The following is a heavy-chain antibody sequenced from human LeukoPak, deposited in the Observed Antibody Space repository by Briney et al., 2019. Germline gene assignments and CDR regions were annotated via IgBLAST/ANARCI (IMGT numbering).Heavy chain of an antibody. J-gene: IGHJ4*02. CDR3: TTRIQLWPGKIDY. Sequence: PGGSLRLSCAASGFTFSNAWMSWVRQAPGKGLEWVGRIKSKTDGGTTDYAAPVKGRFTISRDDSKNTLYLQMNSLKTEDTAVYYCTTRIQLWPGKIDYWGQGTLVTVSS. D-gene: IGHD5-18*01. CDR2: IKSKTDGGTT. V-gene: IGHV3-15*01. CDR1: GFTFSNAW.